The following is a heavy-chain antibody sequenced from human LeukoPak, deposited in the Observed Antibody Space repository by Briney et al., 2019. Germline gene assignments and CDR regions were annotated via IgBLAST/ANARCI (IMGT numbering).Heavy chain of an antibody. CDR3: ARDPDGDYDFDY. CDR2: TNSNGAVI. D-gene: IGHD4-17*01. J-gene: IGHJ4*02. V-gene: IGHV3-48*01. CDR1: GFSFNDYG. Sequence: GGSLTLSCAASGFSFNDYGINWVRRAPEKGLEWLSHTNSNGAVISYADSVKGRFTVSRDTAKSSLYLQMNGLRVEDTAIYFCARDPDGDYDFDYWGQGTLVTVSS.